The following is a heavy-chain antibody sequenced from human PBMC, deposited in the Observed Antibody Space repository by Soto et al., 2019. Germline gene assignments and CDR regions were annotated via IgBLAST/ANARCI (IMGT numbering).Heavy chain of an antibody. CDR2: ISGSGGST. J-gene: IGHJ6*03. D-gene: IGHD2-21*02. CDR1: GFTFSSYA. Sequence: GGSLRLSCAASGFTFSSYAMSWVRQAPGKGLEWVSAISGSGGSTYYADSVKGRFTISRDNSKNTLYLQMNSLRAEDTAVYYCAKVPVTGDHTFYYYYYYMDVWGKGTTVTVSS. CDR3: AKVPVTGDHTFYYYYYYMDV. V-gene: IGHV3-23*01.